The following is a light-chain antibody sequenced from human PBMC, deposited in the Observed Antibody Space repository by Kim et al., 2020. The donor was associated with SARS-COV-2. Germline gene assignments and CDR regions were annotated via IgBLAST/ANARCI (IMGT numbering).Light chain of an antibody. V-gene: IGLV3-9*01. CDR1: NIQTLN. Sequence: SYELTQPLSVSVVLGQTARLTCGGNNIQTLNVHWYRQKPVQAPVLVMSRDSKRPSGIPERFSGSNSGNTATLTISTAQAEDEADYYCQVWDSGSWVFGGGTQLTVL. CDR2: RDS. J-gene: IGLJ3*02. CDR3: QVWDSGSWV.